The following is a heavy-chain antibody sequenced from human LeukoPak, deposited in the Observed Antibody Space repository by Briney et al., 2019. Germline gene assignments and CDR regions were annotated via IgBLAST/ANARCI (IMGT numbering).Heavy chain of an antibody. CDR1: GFTFSSYS. D-gene: IGHD3-10*01. CDR3: ARAGRYYGWDVAFDI. Sequence: PGGSLRLSCAASGFTFSSYSMNWVRQAPGKGLEWVSYISSSSSTIYYADSVKGRFTISRDNAKNSLYLQMNSLRAEDTAVYYCARAGRYYGWDVAFDIWGQGTMVTVSS. CDR2: ISSSSSTI. J-gene: IGHJ3*02. V-gene: IGHV3-48*01.